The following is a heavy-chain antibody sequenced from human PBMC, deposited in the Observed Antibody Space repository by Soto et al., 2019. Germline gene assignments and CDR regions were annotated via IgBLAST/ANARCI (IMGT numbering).Heavy chain of an antibody. V-gene: IGHV5-51*01. Sequence: GESLKISCKASGYIIKNYWIGWVRQMPGQGLEWMGIIFPDDSDTRYSPSFQGHVTISVDKSISTAYVQWSSLKASDSAIYYCFRGGVTSRTFAYWGKGTLCTFSA. CDR3: FRGGVTSRTFAY. D-gene: IGHD3-16*01. J-gene: IGHJ4*02. CDR2: IFPDDSDT. CDR1: GYIIKNYW.